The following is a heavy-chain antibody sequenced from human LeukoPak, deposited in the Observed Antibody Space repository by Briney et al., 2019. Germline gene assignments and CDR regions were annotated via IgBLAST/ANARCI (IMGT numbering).Heavy chain of an antibody. CDR2: ISSDGITT. D-gene: IGHD3-3*01. J-gene: IGHJ3*01. Sequence: GGSLRLSCAASGFTFSSSWMHWVRQVPGKGLVWDSRISSDGITTNYADSVKGRFTISRDNAKNTVYLQMNSLRAEDTAVYYCARMEVAWGQGTIVTVSS. CDR1: GFTFSSSW. V-gene: IGHV3-74*01. CDR3: ARMEVA.